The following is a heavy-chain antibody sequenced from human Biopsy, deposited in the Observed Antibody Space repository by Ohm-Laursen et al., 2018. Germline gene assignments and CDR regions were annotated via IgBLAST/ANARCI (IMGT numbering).Heavy chain of an antibody. J-gene: IGHJ6*02. CDR1: GGSISSDY. CDR3: ARATNSTGWPYYYFYGMDV. D-gene: IGHD2/OR15-2a*01. V-gene: IGHV4-59*01. CDR2: IYYSGST. Sequence: PSQTLSLTCVVSGGSISSDYWSWIRQTPGKGLERIGYIYYSGSTNYNPSLRSRVTISVDTSKSQFSPRLNSVTAADTAVYYCARATNSTGWPYYYFYGMDVWGQGTTVTVSS.